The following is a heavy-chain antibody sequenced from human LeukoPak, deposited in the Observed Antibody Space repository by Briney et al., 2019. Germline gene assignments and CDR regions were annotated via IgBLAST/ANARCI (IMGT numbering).Heavy chain of an antibody. D-gene: IGHD6-19*01. Sequence: ASVKVSCKASGYTFTGQFIHWLRQAPGQGLEWMGWIDPPGGAPHYAQKFQDTVTLTRDTSIATAYMEVHRLQTDDTAVYYCARSGFSTGFYLDFWGQGTPISVSS. J-gene: IGHJ4*02. CDR1: GYTFTGQF. CDR2: IDPPGGAP. V-gene: IGHV1-2*02. CDR3: ARSGFSTGFYLDF.